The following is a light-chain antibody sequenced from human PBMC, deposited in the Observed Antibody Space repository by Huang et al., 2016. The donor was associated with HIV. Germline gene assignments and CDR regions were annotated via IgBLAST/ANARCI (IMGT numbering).Light chain of an antibody. V-gene: IGKV3-15*01. CDR3: QQYNKWPPYT. CDR1: QSVATN. J-gene: IGKJ2*01. Sequence: EIIMTQSPATLSLSPGEGASLSCRANQSVATNLAWYLHRPGQSPRILIFGASTRASGLPGRFSGSGSGTQFTLTVSGLQSEDFAVYYCQQYNKWPPYTYGQGTKLEIK. CDR2: GAS.